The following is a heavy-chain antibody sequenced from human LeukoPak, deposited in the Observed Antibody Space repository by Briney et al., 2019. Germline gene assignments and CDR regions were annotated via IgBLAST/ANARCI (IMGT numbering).Heavy chain of an antibody. J-gene: IGHJ4*02. CDR3: ARHAHEDPQVLRFLEWPLNFDY. CDR1: GGSISSYY. Sequence: PSETLSLTCTVSGGSISSYYWSWIRQPAGKGLEWIGRIYTSGGTNYNPSLKSRVTMSVDTSKNQFSLKLSSVTAADTAVYYCARHAHEDPQVLRFLEWPLNFDYWGQGTLVTVSS. V-gene: IGHV4-4*07. CDR2: IYTSGGT. D-gene: IGHD3-3*01.